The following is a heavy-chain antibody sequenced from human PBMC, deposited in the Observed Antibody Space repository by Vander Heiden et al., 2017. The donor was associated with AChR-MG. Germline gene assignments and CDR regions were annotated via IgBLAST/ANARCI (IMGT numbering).Heavy chain of an antibody. J-gene: IGHJ6*03. CDR1: GFTFSSYA. Sequence: EVQLLASGGGLVQPGGSLRLSCAASGFTFSSYAMSCVRQAPGKGLEWVSAISGSGGNTYYADSVKGRFTISRDNSKNTLYLQMNSLRAEDTAVYYCAKSYGDLGVYYYYYYMDVWGKGTTVTVSS. CDR3: AKSYGDLGVYYYYYYMDV. CDR2: ISGSGGNT. V-gene: IGHV3-23*01. D-gene: IGHD4-17*01.